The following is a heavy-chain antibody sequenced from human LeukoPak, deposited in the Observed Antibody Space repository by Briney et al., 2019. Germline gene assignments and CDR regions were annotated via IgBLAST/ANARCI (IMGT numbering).Heavy chain of an antibody. CDR2: INHSGST. CDR1: GGSFSGYY. CDR3: ARGLSIPPQRAPYYYGMDV. D-gene: IGHD2-21*01. J-gene: IGHJ6*02. V-gene: IGHV4-34*01. Sequence: SETLSLTCAVYGGSFSGYYWSWIRQPPGKGLEWIGEINHSGSTNYNPSLKSRVTISVDTSKNQFSLKLSSVTAADTAVYYCARGLSIPPQRAPYYYGMDVWGQGTTVTVSS.